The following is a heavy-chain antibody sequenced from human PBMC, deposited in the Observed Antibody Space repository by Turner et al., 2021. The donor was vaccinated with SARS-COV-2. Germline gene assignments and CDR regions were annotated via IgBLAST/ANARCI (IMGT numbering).Heavy chain of an antibody. CDR3: TTWKTYYYDSSGYYYSVDD. CDR1: GSSFGTAW. D-gene: IGHD3-22*01. J-gene: IGHJ4*02. V-gene: IGHV3-15*01. Sequence: EVQLVEPGGCWVKPGGSFRLPRAASGSSFGTAWMSWVRQAPGKGLEWVGRIKRKTEGGTTDYAAHVNGRFTISRDDSKNTLYLQMNSLKTEDTAVYYCTTWKTYYYDSSGYYYSVDDWGQGTMVTVSS. CDR2: IKRKTEGGTT.